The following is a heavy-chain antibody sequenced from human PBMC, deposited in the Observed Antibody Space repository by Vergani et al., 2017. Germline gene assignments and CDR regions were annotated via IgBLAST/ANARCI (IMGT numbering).Heavy chain of an antibody. V-gene: IGHV1-69*01. D-gene: IGHD6-13*01. CDR2: IIPIFGTA. CDR3: ARGYRSGSSWYFGPATSYYYNYMDD. J-gene: IGHJ6*03. Sequence: QVQLVQSGAEVKKPGSSVKVSCKASGGTFSSYAISWVRQAPGQGLEWMGGIIPIFGTANYAQKFQGRVTITADESTSTAFMELSSLRSEDTAVYYCARGYRSGSSWYFGPATSYYYNYMDDWGKGTTVTVSS. CDR1: GGTFSSYA.